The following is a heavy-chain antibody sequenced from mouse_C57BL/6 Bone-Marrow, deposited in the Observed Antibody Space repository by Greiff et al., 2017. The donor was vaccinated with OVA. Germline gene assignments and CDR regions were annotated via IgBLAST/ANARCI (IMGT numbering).Heavy chain of an antibody. CDR2: IYPGNGDT. V-gene: IGHV14-4*01. Sequence: VQLQQSGAELVRPGASVKLSCTASGYTFTDDYMHWVKQRPEQGLEWIGGIYPGNGDTEYASKFQGKATLTADTSSNTAYLQLSSLTSEDTAFYYGTSYGNFDYWGQGTTLTVSS. CDR3: TSYGNFDY. CDR1: GYTFTDDY. D-gene: IGHD2-1*01. J-gene: IGHJ2*01.